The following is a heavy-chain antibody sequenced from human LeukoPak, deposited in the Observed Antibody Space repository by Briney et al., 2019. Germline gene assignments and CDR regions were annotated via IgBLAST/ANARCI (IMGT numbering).Heavy chain of an antibody. CDR3: ARGLPYDSSGYYFDGFDH. J-gene: IGHJ4*02. CDR2: TYYSRST. D-gene: IGHD3-22*01. V-gene: IGHV4-31*03. CDR1: GGSISRGGYY. Sequence: SQTLSLTCTVSGGSISRGGYYWSWIRQHPGKGLEWIGCTYYSRSTYYNPSLKSRVTISVDTSKNQFSLKLNSVTVADTAVYYCARGLPYDSSGYYFDGFDHWGQGTLVTVSS.